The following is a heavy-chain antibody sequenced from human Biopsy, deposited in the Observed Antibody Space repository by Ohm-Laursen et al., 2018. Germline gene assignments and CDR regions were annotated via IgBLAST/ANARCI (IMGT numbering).Heavy chain of an antibody. CDR1: GGSISSDY. V-gene: IGHV4-59*01. Sequence: PSQTLSLTRPVSGGSISSDYWSWIRQTPGKGLEWIGYIYYSGSTNYNPSLKSRVTISVDTSKNQFSLRLNSVTAADTAVYYCARATNSTGWPYYFYGMDVWGQGTTVTVSS. CDR3: ARATNSTGWPYYFYGMDV. D-gene: IGHD2/OR15-2a*01. J-gene: IGHJ6*02. CDR2: IYYSGST.